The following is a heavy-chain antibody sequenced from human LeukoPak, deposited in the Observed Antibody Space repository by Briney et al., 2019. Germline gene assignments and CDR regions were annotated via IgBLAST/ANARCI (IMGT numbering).Heavy chain of an antibody. J-gene: IGHJ6*02. CDR2: IHYSGSA. Sequence: SETLPLTCTVSGGSMSTYYWSWIRQPPGKGLEWIGYIHYSGSAKYNPSLESRVTISLDTSKNQFSLRLSSVSAADTAVYYCARDPVTVAQNYYYGIDFWGPGTTVTVSS. CDR1: GGSMSTYY. V-gene: IGHV4-59*01. D-gene: IGHD6-19*01. CDR3: ARDPVTVAQNYYYGIDF.